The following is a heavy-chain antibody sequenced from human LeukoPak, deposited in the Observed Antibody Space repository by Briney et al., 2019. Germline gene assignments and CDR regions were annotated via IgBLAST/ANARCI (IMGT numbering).Heavy chain of an antibody. CDR2: IWYDGSNK. CDR1: GFTFSSYG. CDR3: ARGGYSYGNNWFDP. J-gene: IGHJ5*02. D-gene: IGHD5-18*01. Sequence: PGRSLRLSCAASGFTFSSYGMHWVRQAPGKGLEWVAVIWYDGSNKYYADSVKGRFTISRDNSKNTLYLQMNSLRAEDTAVYYCARGGYSYGNNWFDPWGQGTLVTVFS. V-gene: IGHV3-33*01.